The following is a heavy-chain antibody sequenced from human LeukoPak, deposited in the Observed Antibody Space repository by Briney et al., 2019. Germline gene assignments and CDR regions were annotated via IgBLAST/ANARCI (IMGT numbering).Heavy chain of an antibody. CDR2: ISAYNGNT. CDR1: GGTFSSYG. CDR3: ARDKEGDWFDP. J-gene: IGHJ5*02. V-gene: IGHV1-18*01. D-gene: IGHD3-16*01. Sequence: ASVKVSCTASGGTFSSYGISWVRPAPGQGLEWMGWISAYNGNTNYAQKLQGRVTMTTDTSTSTAYMELRSLRSDDTAVYYCARDKEGDWFDPWGQGTLVTVSS.